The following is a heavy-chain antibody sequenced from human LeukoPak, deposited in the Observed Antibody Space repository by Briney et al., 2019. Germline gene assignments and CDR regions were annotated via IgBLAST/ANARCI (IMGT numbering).Heavy chain of an antibody. D-gene: IGHD5-18*01. V-gene: IGHV4-59*12. CDR1: GGSISSYY. CDR2: IYYSGRT. Sequence: PSETLSLTCTVSGGSISSYYWSGIRQPPGKGLEWIGYIYYSGRTNYNPSLKSPVTISVDTSKNQFSLKRSSVTAADTAVYYCARGPRDPAMTDYFDYWGQGTLVTVSS. J-gene: IGHJ4*02. CDR3: ARGPRDPAMTDYFDY.